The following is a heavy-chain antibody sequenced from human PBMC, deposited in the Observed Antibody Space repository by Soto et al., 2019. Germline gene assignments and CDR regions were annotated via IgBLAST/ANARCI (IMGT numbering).Heavy chain of an antibody. CDR3: TREGPGLGSSGWYSFTNDY. CDR2: VWYDGSSE. V-gene: IGHV3-33*01. CDR1: RFTFSSYG. J-gene: IGHJ4*02. Sequence: QVQLVESGGGVVQPGRSLRLSCVASRFTFSSYGMHWVRQAPGKGLEWVAFVWYDGSSEYYADSVKGRFTISRDNSKNTLYLQMSSLRVEDTAVYYCTREGPGLGSSGWYSFTNDYWGQGTLVTVST. D-gene: IGHD6-19*01.